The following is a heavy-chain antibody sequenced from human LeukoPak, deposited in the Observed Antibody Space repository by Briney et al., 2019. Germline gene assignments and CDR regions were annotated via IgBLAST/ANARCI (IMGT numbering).Heavy chain of an antibody. CDR1: GGSISSYY. CDR3: AGEPAMVRGGWFDP. V-gene: IGHV4-59*01. D-gene: IGHD3-10*01. CDR2: IYYSGST. J-gene: IGHJ5*02. Sequence: PSETLSLTCTVSGGSISSYYWSWIRQPPGKGLEWIGYIYYSGSTNYNPSLKSRVTISVDTSKNQFSLKLSSVTAADTAVYYCAGEPAMVRGGWFDPWGQGTLVTVSS.